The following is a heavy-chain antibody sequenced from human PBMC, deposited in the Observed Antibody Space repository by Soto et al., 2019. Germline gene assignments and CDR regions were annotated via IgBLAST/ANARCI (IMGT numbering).Heavy chain of an antibody. D-gene: IGHD2-15*01. V-gene: IGHV3-23*01. CDR1: GFTFSSYA. J-gene: IGHJ6*03. CDR3: AKSLPVASYYYYYMDV. Sequence: GGSLRLSCAASGFTFSSYAMSWVRQAPGKGLEWVSAISGSGGSTYYADSVKGRFTISSDNSKNTLYLQMNSLRAEDTAVYYCAKSLPVASYYYYYMDVWGKGTTVTVSS. CDR2: ISGSGGST.